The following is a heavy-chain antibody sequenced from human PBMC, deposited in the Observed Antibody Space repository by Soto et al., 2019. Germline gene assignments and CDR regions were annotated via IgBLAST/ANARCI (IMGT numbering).Heavy chain of an antibody. D-gene: IGHD6-19*01. V-gene: IGHV3-23*01. Sequence: LRLSCAASGFTFSSYAMSWVRQAPGKGLEWVSAISGSGGSTYYADSVKGRFTISRDNSKNTLYLQMNSLRAEDTAVYYCAMQWPVNRTPHDAFDIWGQGTMVTVS. CDR1: GFTFSSYA. CDR3: AMQWPVNRTPHDAFDI. CDR2: ISGSGGST. J-gene: IGHJ3*02.